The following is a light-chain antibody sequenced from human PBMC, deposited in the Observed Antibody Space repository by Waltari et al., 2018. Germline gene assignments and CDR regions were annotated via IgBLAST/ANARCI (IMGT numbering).Light chain of an antibody. CDR3: CSYAGNFTLI. CDR2: DVT. J-gene: IGLJ2*01. V-gene: IGLV2-11*01. Sequence: QSALTQPRSVSGSPGQSATISCNGTSYDVGGYNFVSWYQHQPGKAPKLIIHDVTKRPSVFPGRFAGSRSGNTASLSFSGLQADDEGDYYCCSYAGNFTLIFGGGTKLTVL. CDR1: SYDVGGYNF.